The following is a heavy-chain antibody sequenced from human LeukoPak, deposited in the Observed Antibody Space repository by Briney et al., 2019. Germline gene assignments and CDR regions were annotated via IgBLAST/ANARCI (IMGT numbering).Heavy chain of an antibody. CDR3: APATIAAATGHYFYYGMGV. V-gene: IGHV3-74*01. D-gene: IGHD6-25*01. CDR2: INTDGSST. Sequence: GGSLRLSCAASGFTFSSYWMHWVHQAPGKGLVWVSRINTDGSSTSYADSVKGRFTISRDNAKNTLYLQMNSLRAEDTAVYYCAPATIAAATGHYFYYGMGVWGQGTTVTVSS. J-gene: IGHJ6*02. CDR1: GFTFSSYW.